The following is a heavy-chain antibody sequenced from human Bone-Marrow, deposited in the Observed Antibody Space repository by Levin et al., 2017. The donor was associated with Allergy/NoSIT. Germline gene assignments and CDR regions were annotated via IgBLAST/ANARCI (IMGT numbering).Heavy chain of an antibody. J-gene: IGHJ4*02. V-gene: IGHV3-30*03. CDR2: VSYDGNTK. CDR1: GFTFDNHG. CDR3: ARTGGNHRNDFGS. D-gene: IGHD1-1*01. Sequence: GGSLRLSCVGSGFTFDNHGIHWVRQAPGKGLEWVSVVSYDGNTKYYADSMKGRLTMSRDNSKETVYLQIQSLRTEDTAVYYCARTGGNHRNDFGSWGQGIRVTVS.